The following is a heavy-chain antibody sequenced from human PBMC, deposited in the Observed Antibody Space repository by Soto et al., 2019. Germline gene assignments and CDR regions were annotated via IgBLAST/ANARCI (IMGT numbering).Heavy chain of an antibody. D-gene: IGHD1-26*01. CDR2: IYPGDSEI. V-gene: IGHV5-51*01. CDR1: GYSFSSYL. CDR3: ARRRGSGSDYYYQYGMGV. J-gene: IGHJ6*01. Sequence: VDSLKVSFKCSGYSFSSYLIFFVLQMPGKGLEWMGIIYPGDSEIRYSPSFQGQVTISDDTSISTAYLQWSSLKASDTAIYYCARRRGSGSDYYYQYGMGVWGQGTTVNVS.